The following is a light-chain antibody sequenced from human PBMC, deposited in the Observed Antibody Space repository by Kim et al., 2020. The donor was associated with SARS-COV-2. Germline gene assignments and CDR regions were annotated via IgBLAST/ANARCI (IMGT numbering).Light chain of an antibody. Sequence: DIQMTQSPSTLSAFVGNRVTITCRASQSVDSWLAWYQQKPGKAPKLLIYQASKLASGVPSRFSGSGSGTDFTLTISNLQPDDSAIYYCKQYETYWRFGPVTNVDIK. CDR1: QSVDSW. CDR3: KQYETYWR. J-gene: IGKJ3*01. V-gene: IGKV1-5*03. CDR2: QAS.